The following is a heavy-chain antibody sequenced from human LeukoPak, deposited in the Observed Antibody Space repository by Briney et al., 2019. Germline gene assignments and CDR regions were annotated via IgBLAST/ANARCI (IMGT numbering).Heavy chain of an antibody. CDR2: IYHSGST. Sequence: SETLSLTCTVSGYSISSGYYWGWIRQPPGKGLEWIGSIYHSGSTNYNPSLKSRVTISVDTSKNQFSLKLSSVTAADTAVYYCARLYYGSGSYYNGNWFDPWGQGTLVTVSS. CDR1: GYSISSGYY. D-gene: IGHD3-10*01. CDR3: ARLYYGSGSYYNGNWFDP. V-gene: IGHV4-38-2*02. J-gene: IGHJ5*02.